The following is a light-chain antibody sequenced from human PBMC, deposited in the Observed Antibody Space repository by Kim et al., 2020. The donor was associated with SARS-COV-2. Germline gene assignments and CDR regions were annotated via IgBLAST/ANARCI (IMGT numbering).Light chain of an antibody. V-gene: IGLV3-1*01. J-gene: IGLJ1*01. CDR2: QDS. Sequence: GSPGQTATITCSGDKWGDKYACWYQQKPGQSPVLVIYQDSKRPSGIPERFSGSNSGNTATLTISGTQAMDEADYYCQAWDSSTAVFGTGTKVTVL. CDR1: KWGDKY. CDR3: QAWDSSTAV.